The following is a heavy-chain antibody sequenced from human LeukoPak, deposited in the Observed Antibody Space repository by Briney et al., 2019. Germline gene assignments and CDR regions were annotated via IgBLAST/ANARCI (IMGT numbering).Heavy chain of an antibody. CDR3: ARARGYNYGSDC. J-gene: IGHJ4*02. D-gene: IGHD5-18*01. Sequence: GGSLRLSCAASGFTVSSNYMSWVRQAPGKGLEWVSIIYSGGSTYYADSVKGRFTISRDNSKNTLYLQMNSLRAEDTAVYYCARARGYNYGSDCWGQGTLVTVSS. CDR2: IYSGGST. CDR1: GFTVSSNY. V-gene: IGHV3-53*01.